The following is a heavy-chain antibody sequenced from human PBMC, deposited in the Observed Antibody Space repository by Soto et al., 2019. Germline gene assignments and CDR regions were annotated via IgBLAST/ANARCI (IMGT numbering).Heavy chain of an antibody. Sequence: GGSLRLSCAASGFTFDDYAMHWVRQAPGKGLEWVSGISWNSGSIGYADSVKGRFTISRDNAKNSLYLQMNSLRAEDTAVYYCARHPERIAEIGWFDPWGQGTLVTVSS. CDR1: GFTFDDYA. J-gene: IGHJ5*02. V-gene: IGHV3-9*01. D-gene: IGHD6-13*01. CDR3: ARHPERIAEIGWFDP. CDR2: ISWNSGSI.